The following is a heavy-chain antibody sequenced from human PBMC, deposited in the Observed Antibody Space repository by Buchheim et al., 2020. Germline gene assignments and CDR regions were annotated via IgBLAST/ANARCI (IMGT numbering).Heavy chain of an antibody. V-gene: IGHV4-31*03. D-gene: IGHD6-13*01. CDR1: GGSISSGGYY. Sequence: QVQLQESGPGLVKPSQTLSLTCTVSGGSISSGGYYWSWIRQHPGKGLEWIGYIYYSGSTYYNPSLKSRLTISVDISKNQFALELRSVTAADTAMYYCARNLYSTKWLYGMDVWGQGTT. CDR2: IYYSGST. J-gene: IGHJ6*02. CDR3: ARNLYSTKWLYGMDV.